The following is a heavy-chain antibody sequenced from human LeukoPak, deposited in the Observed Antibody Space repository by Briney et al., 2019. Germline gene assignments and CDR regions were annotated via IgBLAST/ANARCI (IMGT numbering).Heavy chain of an antibody. CDR1: GFTFSSNW. J-gene: IGHJ5*02. Sequence: GGSLRLSCGASGFTFSSNWMHWVRQAPGKGLVWVSRINSDGSITIYADSVKGRFTISRDNAKNTLYLQMNSLRAEDTAVYYCAGSGSRGNWFDPWGQGTPVTVSS. V-gene: IGHV3-74*01. CDR2: INSDGSIT. D-gene: IGHD1-26*01. CDR3: AGSGSRGNWFDP.